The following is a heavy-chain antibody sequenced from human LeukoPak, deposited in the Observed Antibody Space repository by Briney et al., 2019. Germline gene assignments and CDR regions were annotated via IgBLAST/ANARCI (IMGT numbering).Heavy chain of an antibody. CDR3: AKDIFTMVRGVVDY. Sequence: GGSLRLSCVASGFTFSSYWMHWVRQDPRKGLVWVSRISGDGRNINYADSVRGRFTISRDNAKNTLYLQMNSLRAEDTALYYCAKDIFTMVRGVVDYWGQGTLVTVSS. CDR2: ISGDGRNI. J-gene: IGHJ4*02. CDR1: GFTFSSYW. D-gene: IGHD3-10*01. V-gene: IGHV3-74*01.